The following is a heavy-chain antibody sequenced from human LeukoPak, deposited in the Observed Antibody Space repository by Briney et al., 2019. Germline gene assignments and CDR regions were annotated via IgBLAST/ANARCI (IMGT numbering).Heavy chain of an antibody. V-gene: IGHV3-23*01. CDR3: AKEFIAGDGHVDCDS. CDR1: GFTISTYA. CDR2: ITSSGATT. Sequence: GGSLRLSCAASGFTISTYAMTWVRQAPGKGLEWVSSITSSGATTYYADSVKGRFTISRDISKNTLYLQMSSLTAEDSAVYYCAKEFIAGDGHVDCDSWGQGTLVTVSS. D-gene: IGHD5-24*01. J-gene: IGHJ4*02.